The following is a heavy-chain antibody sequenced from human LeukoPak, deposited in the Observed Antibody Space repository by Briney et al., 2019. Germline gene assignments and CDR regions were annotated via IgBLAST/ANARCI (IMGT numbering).Heavy chain of an antibody. Sequence: ASVKVSCKASGYTFTSYDINWVRQATGQGLEWMGWMNPNSGNTGYAQKFQGRVTMTRNTSISTAYMELSSLRSEDTAVYYCARGRQARRVYWFDPWGQGTLVTVSS. CDR2: MNPNSGNT. J-gene: IGHJ5*02. CDR1: GYTFTSYD. CDR3: ARGRQARRVYWFDP. V-gene: IGHV1-8*01. D-gene: IGHD6-6*01.